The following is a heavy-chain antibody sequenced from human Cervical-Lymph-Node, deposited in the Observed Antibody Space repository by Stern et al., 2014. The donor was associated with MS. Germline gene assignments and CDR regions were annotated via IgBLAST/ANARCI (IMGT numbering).Heavy chain of an antibody. J-gene: IGHJ2*01. CDR3: ARRPRRSWYFDL. Sequence: QLQLQESGPGLVKPSETLSLTCTVSGGSISSSSYYWDWIRQPPGKGLERIGSIYYSGSTYYNPSLKSRVTIYVDTSKNQFSLKRGSGTAADTAVYYCARRPRRSWYFDLWGRGTLVTVSS. CDR2: IYYSGST. CDR1: GGSISSSSYY. V-gene: IGHV4-39*01.